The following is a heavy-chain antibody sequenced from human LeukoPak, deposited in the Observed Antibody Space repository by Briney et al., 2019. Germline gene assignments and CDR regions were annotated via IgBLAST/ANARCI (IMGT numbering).Heavy chain of an antibody. CDR3: ARDSAGFGELSSYYYYMDV. J-gene: IGHJ6*03. CDR1: GGSISSGGYY. V-gene: IGHV4-61*08. Sequence: SETLSLTCTVSGGSISSGGYYWSWIRQPPGKGLEWIGYIYYSGSTNYNPSLKSRVTISVDTSKNQFSLKLSSVTAADTAVYYCARDSAGFGELSSYYYYMDVWGKGTTVTISS. CDR2: IYYSGST. D-gene: IGHD3-10*01.